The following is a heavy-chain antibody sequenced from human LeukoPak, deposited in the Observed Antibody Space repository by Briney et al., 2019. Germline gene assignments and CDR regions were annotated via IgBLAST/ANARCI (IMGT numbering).Heavy chain of an antibody. CDR2: IYSGGST. CDR3: ARPAYGDPYYFDY. CDR1: GFTVSSNY. J-gene: IGHJ4*02. Sequence: PGGSLRLSCAASGFTVSSNYMSWVRQAPGKGLEWVSVIYSGGSTYYADSVKGRFTISRDNSKNTLYLQMNGLRAEDTAVYYCARPAYGDPYYFDYWGQGTLVTVSS. D-gene: IGHD4-17*01. V-gene: IGHV3-66*04.